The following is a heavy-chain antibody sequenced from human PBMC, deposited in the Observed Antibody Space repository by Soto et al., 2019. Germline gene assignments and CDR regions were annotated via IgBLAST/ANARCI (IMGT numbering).Heavy chain of an antibody. D-gene: IGHD3-10*01. V-gene: IGHV3-30*18. CDR1: GFTFSSYG. CDR3: AKDNTWFGESLLVPGGMDV. J-gene: IGHJ6*02. Sequence: ESGGGVVQPGRSLRLSCAASGFTFSSYGMHWVRQAPGKGLEWVAVISYDGSNKYYADSVKGRFTISRDNSKNTLYLQMNSLRAEDTAVYYCAKDNTWFGESLLVPGGMDVWGQGTTVTVSS. CDR2: ISYDGSNK.